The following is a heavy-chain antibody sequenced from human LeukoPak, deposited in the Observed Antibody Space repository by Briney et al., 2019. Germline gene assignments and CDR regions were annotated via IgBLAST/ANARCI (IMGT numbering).Heavy chain of an antibody. Sequence: GGSLRLSCAASGFTVSSNYMSWVREAPGKGLEWVSVIYSGGSTYYADSVKGRFTISRDNSKNTLYLQMNSLRAEDTAVYYCARVGEGVYADWFDPWGQGTLVTVSS. CDR2: IYSGGST. CDR3: ARVGEGVYADWFDP. J-gene: IGHJ5*02. V-gene: IGHV3-53*01. D-gene: IGHD5/OR15-5a*01. CDR1: GFTVSSNY.